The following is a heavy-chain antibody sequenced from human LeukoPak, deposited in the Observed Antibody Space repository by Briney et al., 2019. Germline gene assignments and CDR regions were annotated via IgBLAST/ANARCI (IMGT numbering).Heavy chain of an antibody. V-gene: IGHV3-74*01. J-gene: IGHJ4*01. D-gene: IGHD3-16*01. CDR1: GFSISGYW. Sequence: GGSLRLSCAASGFSISGYWMHWVRQAAGGGLVWVSRMNSGGTTINYADSVKGPFTISRDNVDNKLHLQMNSLRVEDTAVYYCIREVQVRASASLGLWGQGTLVTVSS. CDR2: MNSGGTTI. CDR3: IREVQVRASASLGL.